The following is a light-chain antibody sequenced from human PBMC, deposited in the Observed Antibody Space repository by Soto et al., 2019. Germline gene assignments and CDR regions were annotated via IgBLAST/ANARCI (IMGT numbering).Light chain of an antibody. CDR2: GAS. Sequence: EIVMTQSPATLAVSPGERAALSCRASQSVSSNFAWYQQKPGQAPRLIIYGASSRAPGTPARFSGSGSGTEFTLTISSLQSEDFAVYYCQQYNNWPYTFGLGTKLEMK. J-gene: IGKJ2*01. V-gene: IGKV3-15*01. CDR1: QSVSSN. CDR3: QQYNNWPYT.